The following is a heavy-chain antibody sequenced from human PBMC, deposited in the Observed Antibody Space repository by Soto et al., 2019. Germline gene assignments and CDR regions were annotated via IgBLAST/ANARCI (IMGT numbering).Heavy chain of an antibody. CDR2: ISSSGSTI. Sequence: QVQLVESGGGLVKPGGSLRLSCAASRFTFSDYYMSWIRQAPGKGLEWVSYISSSGSTIYYADSVKGRFTSSRDNDKNSLYLQMNSLRAEDTAVYYCARDRTYDYIWGSYRYVGAFDIWGQGTMVTVSS. V-gene: IGHV3-11*01. J-gene: IGHJ3*02. CDR3: ARDRTYDYIWGSYRYVGAFDI. CDR1: RFTFSDYY. D-gene: IGHD3-16*02.